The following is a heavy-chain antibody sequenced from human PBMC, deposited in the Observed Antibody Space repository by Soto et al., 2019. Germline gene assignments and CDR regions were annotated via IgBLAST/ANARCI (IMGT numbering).Heavy chain of an antibody. V-gene: IGHV3-33*08. CDR1: GFTFSSYG. CDR2: IWYDGSNK. Sequence: GGSLRLSCAASGFTFSSYGMHWVRQAPGKGLEWVAVIWYDGSNKYYADSVKGRFTISRDNSKNTLYLQMNSLRAEDTAVYYCARAAAAGTPRTGGMSQYYYYYYYMDVWGKGTTVTVSS. D-gene: IGHD6-13*01. CDR3: ARAAAAGTPRTGGMSQYYYYYYYMDV. J-gene: IGHJ6*03.